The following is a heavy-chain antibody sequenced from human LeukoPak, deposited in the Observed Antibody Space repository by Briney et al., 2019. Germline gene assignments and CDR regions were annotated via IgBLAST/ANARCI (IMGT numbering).Heavy chain of an antibody. CDR3: ARWGLGGNFDY. V-gene: IGHV3-7*01. Sequence: GGPLRLSCAASGFTFSSYWMSWVRQAPGKGLEWVANIKQDGSEKYYVDSVKGRFTISRDNAKNSLYLQMNSLRAEDTAVYYCARWGLGGNFDYWGQGTLVTVSS. J-gene: IGHJ4*02. CDR2: IKQDGSEK. CDR1: GFTFSSYW. D-gene: IGHD3-16*01.